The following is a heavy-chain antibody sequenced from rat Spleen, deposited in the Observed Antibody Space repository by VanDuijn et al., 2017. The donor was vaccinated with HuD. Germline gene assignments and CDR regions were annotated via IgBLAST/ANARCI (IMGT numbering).Heavy chain of an antibody. J-gene: IGHJ2*01. CDR3: AREGIGTTTDY. V-gene: IGHV2-41*01. CDR1: GFSLTSYG. Sequence: QVQMKETGPGLVQTTQTLSVTCTVSGFSLTSYGVHWVRQPPGKGLEWMGVIWNTGGTQYNSALKSRLSISKDTSKSQVFLKMTSLQTEDTATYYWAREGIGTTTDYWGQGVMVTVSS. D-gene: IGHD1-5*01. CDR2: IWNTGGT.